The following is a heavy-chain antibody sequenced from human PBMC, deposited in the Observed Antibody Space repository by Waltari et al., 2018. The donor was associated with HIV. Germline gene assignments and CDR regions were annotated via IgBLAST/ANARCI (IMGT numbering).Heavy chain of an antibody. Sequence: EVQLLESGGGLVQPGGSLRPSCAASGFTFSSDAMRWVRQAPGKGMEWVSAISGSGGSTYYADSVKGRFTISRDNSKNTLYLQMNSLRAEDTAVYYCAKGCGSGYYYYGMDVWGQGTTVTVSS. CDR3: AKGCGSGYYYYGMDV. J-gene: IGHJ6*02. V-gene: IGHV3-23*01. CDR2: ISGSGGST. CDR1: GFTFSSDA. D-gene: IGHD2-21*01.